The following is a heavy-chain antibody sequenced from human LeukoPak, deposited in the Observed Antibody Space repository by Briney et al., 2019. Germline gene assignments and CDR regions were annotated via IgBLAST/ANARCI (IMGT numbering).Heavy chain of an antibody. CDR2: ISAYNGNT. V-gene: IGHV1-18*01. Sequence: ASVKVSCKASGYTFTSYGISWVRQAPGQGLEWMGWISAYNGNTNYAQKLQGRVTMTTDTSTSTAYMELRSPRSDDTAVYYCARGIRAFSRVHAPFDYWGQGTLVTVSS. D-gene: IGHD3-10*01. CDR1: GYTFTSYG. J-gene: IGHJ4*02. CDR3: ARGIRAFSRVHAPFDY.